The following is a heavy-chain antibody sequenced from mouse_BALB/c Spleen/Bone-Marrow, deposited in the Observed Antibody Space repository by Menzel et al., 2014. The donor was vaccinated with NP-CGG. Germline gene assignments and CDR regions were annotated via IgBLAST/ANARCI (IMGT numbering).Heavy chain of an antibody. CDR1: GFSLTSYG. Sequence: LVEPGPGLVAPSQSLSITCTVSGFSLTSYGVHWVRQPPGKGLEWLVVIWSDGSTTYNSALKSRLSISKDNSKSQVFLKMNSLQTDDTAMYYCARNWGYYAMDYWNQATSAAISS. CDR3: ARNWGYYAMDY. J-gene: IGHJ4*01. CDR2: IWSDGST. V-gene: IGHV2-6*02.